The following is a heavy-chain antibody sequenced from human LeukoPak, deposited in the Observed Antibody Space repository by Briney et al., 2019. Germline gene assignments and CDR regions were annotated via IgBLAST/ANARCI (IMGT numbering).Heavy chain of an antibody. CDR1: GFTFSSYW. CDR3: ASFYYDSSGYYYGYHDAFDI. J-gene: IGHJ3*02. CDR2: INSDGSST. Sequence: GGSLRLSCAASGFTFSSYWMHWVRQAPGKGLVWVSRINSDGSSTSYADSVKGRFTISRDNAKNTLYLQTNSLRAEDTAVYYCASFYYDSSGYYYGYHDAFDIWGQGTMVTVSS. V-gene: IGHV3-74*01. D-gene: IGHD3-22*01.